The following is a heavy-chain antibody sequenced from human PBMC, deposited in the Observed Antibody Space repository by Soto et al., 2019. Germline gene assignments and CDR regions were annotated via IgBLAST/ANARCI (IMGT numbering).Heavy chain of an antibody. D-gene: IGHD5-12*01. Sequence: PGGSLRLSCAASGFTFSDSSMHWVRQAPGKGLERVAVISYDGSDKYYADSVKGRFTISRDNSKNTLYLQMNSLRPEDSAVYYCARDGATMVVLYYFDSWGHGTLVTVSS. V-gene: IGHV3-30-3*01. CDR3: ARDGATMVVLYYFDS. CDR1: GFTFSDSS. J-gene: IGHJ4*01. CDR2: ISYDGSDK.